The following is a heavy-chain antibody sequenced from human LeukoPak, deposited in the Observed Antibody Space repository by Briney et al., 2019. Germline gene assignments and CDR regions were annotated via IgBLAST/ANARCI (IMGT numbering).Heavy chain of an antibody. CDR3: ARKSIEVSGRQPYDY. V-gene: IGHV4-34*01. Sequence: SETLSLTCAVYGGSFSGYYWSWIRQSPGKGLEWIGEIKHSGITNYNPSLKSRVTISVDTSKTQFSLKLISVTAADTAVYYCARKSIEVSGRQPYDYWSQGTLVTVSS. D-gene: IGHD2-15*01. CDR1: GGSFSGYY. J-gene: IGHJ4*02. CDR2: IKHSGIT.